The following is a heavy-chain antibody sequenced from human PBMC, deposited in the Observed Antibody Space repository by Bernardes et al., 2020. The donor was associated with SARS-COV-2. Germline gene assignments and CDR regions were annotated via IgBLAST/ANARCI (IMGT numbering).Heavy chain of an antibody. Sequence: GGSLRLSCAASGFTFSGYSMNWVRQAPGKGLEWVSSISSSSRFIDYADSVKGRFTISRDKAKNSLYLEMNNLRAEDTAVYYCARPDIEGAGFDYWGQRTLATVHS. J-gene: IGHJ4*02. CDR3: ARPDIEGAGFDY. CDR1: GFTFSGYS. D-gene: IGHD6-19*01. CDR2: ISSSSRFI. V-gene: IGHV3-21*01.